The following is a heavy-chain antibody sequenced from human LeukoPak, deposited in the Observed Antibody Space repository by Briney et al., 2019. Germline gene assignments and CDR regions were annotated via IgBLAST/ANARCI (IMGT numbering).Heavy chain of an antibody. J-gene: IGHJ4*02. CDR2: ISYDGSNK. CDR3: ARGVSGSYMFDY. CDR1: GFTFSSYA. D-gene: IGHD1-26*01. V-gene: IGHV3-30-3*01. Sequence: GSLRLSCAASGFTFSSYAMHWVRQAPGKGLEWVAVISYDGSNKYYADSVKGRFTISRDNSKNTLYLQMNSLRAEDTAVYYCARGVSGSYMFDYWGQGTLVTVSS.